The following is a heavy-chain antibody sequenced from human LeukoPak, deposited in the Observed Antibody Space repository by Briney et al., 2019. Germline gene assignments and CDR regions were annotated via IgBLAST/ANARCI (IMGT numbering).Heavy chain of an antibody. V-gene: IGHV3-48*03. D-gene: IGHD5-24*01. CDR3: ARGEMSTTLPH. J-gene: IGHJ4*01. CDR2: IASSATRT. Sequence: GGSLRFSCAASGFTFGNSEMNWVRQAPGKGLEWISYIASSATRTYYADSVRGRFTISRDDALSSVYLEMNSLSAEDTAVYYCARGEMSTTLPHWGQGTLVIVSS. CDR1: GFTFGNSE.